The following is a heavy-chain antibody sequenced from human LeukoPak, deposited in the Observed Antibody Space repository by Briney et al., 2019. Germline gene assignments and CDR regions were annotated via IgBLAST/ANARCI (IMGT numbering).Heavy chain of an antibody. CDR1: GFTFSSYS. Sequence: GGSLRLSCAGSGFTFSSYSMNWVRQAPGKGLEWVSSISSSSSYIYYADAVKGRFTISRDNAKNSLYLRMNSLRAEDRAIYYCARDLVTRIDYWGQGTLVTVSS. V-gene: IGHV3-21*01. CDR3: ARDLVTRIDY. CDR2: ISSSSSYI. D-gene: IGHD4-17*01. J-gene: IGHJ4*02.